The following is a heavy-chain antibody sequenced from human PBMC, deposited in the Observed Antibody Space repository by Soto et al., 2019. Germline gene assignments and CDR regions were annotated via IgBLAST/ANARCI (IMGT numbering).Heavy chain of an antibody. J-gene: IGHJ5*02. CDR1: GFDFSDFH. CDR3: AANWNFGLNL. D-gene: IGHD1-1*01. V-gene: IGHV3-11*03. Sequence: GGSLRLSCVASGFDFSDFHISCVRQAPGKGLEWISYISSSLGHTDYAESVKGRFTISRDNAKSSVFLEMSDLRSDDTAVYYCAANWNFGLNLWGQGTLVTVSS. CDR2: ISSSLGHT.